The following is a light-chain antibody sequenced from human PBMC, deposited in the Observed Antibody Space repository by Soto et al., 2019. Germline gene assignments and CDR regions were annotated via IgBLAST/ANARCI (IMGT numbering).Light chain of an antibody. V-gene: IGLV2-11*01. CDR3: CSYAGSNRV. CDR2: DVS. J-gene: IGLJ1*01. Sequence: QSVLTQPRSVSGSPGQSVTISCTGTSSDVGGYNYVSWYRQHPGKAPKLMIYDVSKRPSGVPDRFSGSKSGNTASLTISGLQAEDEADYYCCSYAGSNRVFGTGTKVTVL. CDR1: SSDVGGYNY.